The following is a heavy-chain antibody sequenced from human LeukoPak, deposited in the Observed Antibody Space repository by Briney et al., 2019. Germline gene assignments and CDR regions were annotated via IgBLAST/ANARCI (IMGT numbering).Heavy chain of an antibody. V-gene: IGHV3-7*01. CDR3: AKDVAWGRMDL. D-gene: IGHD3/OR15-3a*01. CDR1: GFTFSTYW. Sequence: GGSLRLSCAASGFTFSTYWMSWVRQAAGKGLEWVAIINQDGSQKYYVDSVKGRFTISRDNAKNSLYLQMDSLRVEDTAVYHCAKDVAWGRMDLWGQGTLATVSS. CDR2: INQDGSQK. J-gene: IGHJ4*02.